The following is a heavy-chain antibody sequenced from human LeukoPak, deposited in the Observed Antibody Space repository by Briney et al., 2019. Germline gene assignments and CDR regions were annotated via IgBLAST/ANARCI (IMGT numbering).Heavy chain of an antibody. J-gene: IGHJ4*02. CDR3: AKPISWFGESHFDY. CDR2: ITDSGRTI. CDR1: GFTFSTYE. Sequence: GGSLRLSCAASGFTFSTYEMNWVRQAPGKGLEWVSYITDSGRTIYYADSVKDRFTISRDNSKNTLYLQMNSLRAEDTAVYYCAKPISWFGESHFDYWGQGTLVTVSS. D-gene: IGHD3-10*01. V-gene: IGHV3-48*03.